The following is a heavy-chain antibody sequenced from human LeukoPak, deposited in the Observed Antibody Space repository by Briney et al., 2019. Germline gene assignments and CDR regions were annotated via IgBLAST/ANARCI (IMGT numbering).Heavy chain of an antibody. D-gene: IGHD1-26*01. CDR2: ISPRSDYI. J-gene: IGHJ4*02. V-gene: IGHV3-21*06. Sequence: GGSLLLSCAASGFTYSASAMNWFRQVPGRGLEWVSSISPRSDYIYYADSVKGRFTISRDDAKNSLYLQMNSLRVEDTATYYCARDSSGLPDAGVYWGRRPLVTVSS. CDR1: GFTYSASA. CDR3: ARDSSGLPDAGVY.